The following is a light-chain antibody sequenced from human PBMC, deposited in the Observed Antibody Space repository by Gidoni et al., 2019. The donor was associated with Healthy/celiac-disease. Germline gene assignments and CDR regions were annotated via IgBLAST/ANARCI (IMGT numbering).Light chain of an antibody. CDR1: QSVSSN. V-gene: IGKV3-15*01. J-gene: IGKJ2*04. Sequence: IVITHSPATLSVSPGERATLSCRASQSVSSNLAWYQQKPGQAPRLLIYGASTRATGIPARLSGSGSGTEFALTITSLQSEDFAVYYCQQYNNWPRSFGQGTKLEIK. CDR2: GAS. CDR3: QQYNNWPRS.